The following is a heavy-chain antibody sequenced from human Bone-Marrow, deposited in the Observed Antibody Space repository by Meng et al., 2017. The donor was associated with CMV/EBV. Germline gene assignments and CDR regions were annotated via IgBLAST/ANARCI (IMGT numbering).Heavy chain of an antibody. CDR2: INPNSGGT. J-gene: IGHJ5*02. CDR1: GYTFTGYY. D-gene: IGHD3-22*01. Sequence: ASVKVSCKASGYTFTGYYMHWVRQAPGQGLEWMGWINPNSGGTNYAQKFQGRVTMTRDTSISTAYMELSRLRSDDTAVYYCARNPDYYDSSGYYMGGSNWFDPWGQGNLVTFSS. V-gene: IGHV1-2*02. CDR3: ARNPDYYDSSGYYMGGSNWFDP.